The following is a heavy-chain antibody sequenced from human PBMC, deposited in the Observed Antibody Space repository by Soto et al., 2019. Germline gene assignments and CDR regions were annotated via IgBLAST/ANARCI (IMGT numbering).Heavy chain of an antibody. J-gene: IGHJ3*01. Sequence: HPGGSLRLSCVGSGLTFSSYGMSWGRQAPGKGPEWVAGISGSSLKVSYRDSVKGRFTISRDNSKNTLILQLNSLRADATAIYFCVHEGTAYPGALDDAFDPWGRGTMVTVSS. CDR1: GLTFSSYG. CDR3: VHEGTAYPGALDDAFDP. V-gene: IGHV3-23*01. CDR2: ISGSSLKV. D-gene: IGHD3-16*01.